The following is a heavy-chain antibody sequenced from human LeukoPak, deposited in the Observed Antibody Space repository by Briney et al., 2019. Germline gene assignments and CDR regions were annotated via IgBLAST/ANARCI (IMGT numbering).Heavy chain of an antibody. V-gene: IGHV3-7*01. J-gene: IGHJ6*02. D-gene: IGHD1-26*01. CDR3: ARDSLVRVYYGMDV. CDR1: GFTFSSHW. CDR2: IKLDGSEK. Sequence: PGGSLRLSCAASGFTFSSHWMSWVRQAPGKGLERVANIKLDGSEKYHVDSVKGRFTISRDNAKNSLYLEMNSLRAEDTAVYYCARDSLVRVYYGMDVWGQGTTVTVSS.